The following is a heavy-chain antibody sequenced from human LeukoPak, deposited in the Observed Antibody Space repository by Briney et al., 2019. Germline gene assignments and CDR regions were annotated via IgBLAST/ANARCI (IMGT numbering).Heavy chain of an antibody. CDR1: GFIFSSSA. V-gene: IGHV1-58*01. CDR3: VADCYGDCID. CDR2: IVVGSGNT. D-gene: IGHD4-17*01. Sequence: VASVRVSCKASGFIFSSSAEQWVRQARGQRLEWIGWIVVGSGNTNYAQNFQERVTITRDMSTSTAYMELSSLRSEDAAVYYCVADCYGDCIDWGQGTLVTVSS. J-gene: IGHJ4*02.